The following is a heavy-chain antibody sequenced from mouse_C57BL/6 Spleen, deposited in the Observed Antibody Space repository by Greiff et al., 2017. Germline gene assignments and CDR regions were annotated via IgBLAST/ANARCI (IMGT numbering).Heavy chain of an antibody. CDR2: ISSGGSYT. CDR3: ARHYYYGSSYLGYFDY. J-gene: IGHJ2*01. CDR1: GFTFSSYG. D-gene: IGHD1-1*01. Sequence: EVKLMESGGDLVKPGGSLKLSCAASGFTFSSYGMSWVRQTPDKRLEWVATISSGGSYTYYPDSVKGRFTISRDNAKNTLYLQLSSLKSEETAMYYWARHYYYGSSYLGYFDYWGQGTTLTVSS. V-gene: IGHV5-6*01.